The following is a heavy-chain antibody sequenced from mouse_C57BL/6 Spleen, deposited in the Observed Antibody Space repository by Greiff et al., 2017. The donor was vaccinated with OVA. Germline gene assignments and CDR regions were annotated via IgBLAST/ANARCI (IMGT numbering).Heavy chain of an antibody. CDR2: IDPSDSET. J-gene: IGHJ2*01. D-gene: IGHD2-4*01. CDR3: ARDGDYDYYDY. Sequence: QVQLQQPGAELVRPGSSVKLSFKASGYTFTSYWMHWVKQRPIQGLEWIGNIDPSDSETHYNQKFKDKATLTVDKSSSTAYMQLSSLTSEDSAVYYCARDGDYDYYDYWGQSTTLTVSS. V-gene: IGHV1-52*01. CDR1: GYTFTSYW.